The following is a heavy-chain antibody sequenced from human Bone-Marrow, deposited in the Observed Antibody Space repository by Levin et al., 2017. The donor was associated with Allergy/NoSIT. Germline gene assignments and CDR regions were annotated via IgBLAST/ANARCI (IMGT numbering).Heavy chain of an antibody. CDR1: GFTVSDYY. CDR3: ARNPGGYSYYDGMDV. D-gene: IGHD3-10*01. CDR2: ISSSGTTI. Sequence: GGSLRLSCAASGFTVSDYYMYWIRQAPGKGLECVSYISSSGTTIYYADSVKGRFTLSRDNANLSLFLQMNGLRAEDTALYYCARNPGGYSYYDGMDVWGQGTTVTVSS. V-gene: IGHV3-11*01. J-gene: IGHJ6*02.